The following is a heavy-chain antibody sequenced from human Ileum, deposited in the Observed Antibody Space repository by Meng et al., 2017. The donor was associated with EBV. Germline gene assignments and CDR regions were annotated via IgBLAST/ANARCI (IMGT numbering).Heavy chain of an antibody. CDR1: GGSLSSSSYY. V-gene: IGHV4-39*07. CDR3: ARTYYYDSSGYAPFDY. CDR2: IHYSGST. J-gene: IGHJ4*02. Sequence: QLQLQGAGPGLVKPSETLLLTCSVSGGSLSSSSYYWGWIRQPPGKGLEWIGNIHYSGSTYYNPSLKSRVTISVDTSKNQFSLKLRSVTAADTAVYYCARTYYYDSSGYAPFDYWGQGTLVTVSS. D-gene: IGHD3-22*01.